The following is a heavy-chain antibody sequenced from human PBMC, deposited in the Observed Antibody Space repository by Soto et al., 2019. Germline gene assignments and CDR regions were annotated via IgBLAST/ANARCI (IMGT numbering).Heavy chain of an antibody. CDR1: GGSISSGDYY. V-gene: IGHV4-30-4*01. D-gene: IGHD3-22*01. CDR2: IYYTGST. J-gene: IGHJ4*02. Sequence: PSETLSLTCTVSGGSISSGDYYWSQIRQPPGKRLEWIGYIYYTGSTYYNPSLKSRVTISVDTSKNQFSLKLSSVTAADTAVYYCARGLYDSSGYYFGYWGQGTLFTVSS. CDR3: ARGLYDSSGYYFGY.